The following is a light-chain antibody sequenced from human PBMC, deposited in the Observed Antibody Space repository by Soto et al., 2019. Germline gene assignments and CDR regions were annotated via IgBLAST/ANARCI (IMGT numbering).Light chain of an antibody. Sequence: QSALTQPASVSGSPGQSITISCTGTSSDIGAYTYVSWYQHPPDKAPKLIIYEVNNRPSGVSNRFSGSKSGNVASLTISGLQAEDEADYYCTSYSDSKTGVFGGGTKLTVL. CDR1: SSDIGAYTY. V-gene: IGLV2-14*01. CDR3: TSYSDSKTGV. CDR2: EVN. J-gene: IGLJ3*02.